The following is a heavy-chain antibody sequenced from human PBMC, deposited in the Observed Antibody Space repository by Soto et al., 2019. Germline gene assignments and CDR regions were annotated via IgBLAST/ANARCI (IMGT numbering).Heavy chain of an antibody. CDR1: GFTFSSYS. D-gene: IGHD7-27*01. Sequence: GGSLRLSCAASGFTFSSYSMNWVRQAPGKGLEWVSYISSSSSTIYYADSVKGRITISRDNAKNSLYLQMNSLRAEDTAVYCSARDRELGTACGSFDIWGLGTMVTVSS. CDR2: ISSSSSTI. V-gene: IGHV3-48*04. CDR3: ARDRELGTACGSFDI. J-gene: IGHJ3*02.